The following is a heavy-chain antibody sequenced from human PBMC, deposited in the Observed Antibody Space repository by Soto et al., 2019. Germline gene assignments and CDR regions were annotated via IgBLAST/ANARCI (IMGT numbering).Heavy chain of an antibody. CDR2: ISVFNGNT. CDR1: GYTFTGYG. D-gene: IGHD2-15*01. CDR3: RRDGSGGIIDS. V-gene: IGHV1-18*01. Sequence: QVQLVQSGAEVKKPGASVKVSCKTSGYTFTGYGINWVRQAPGHGLEWMGWISVFNGNTKYGQNIQDRVIMTTDTPTRTAYLALRSLRSDETVVYFCRRDGSGGIIDSWGQGTMLIVSS. J-gene: IGHJ3*01.